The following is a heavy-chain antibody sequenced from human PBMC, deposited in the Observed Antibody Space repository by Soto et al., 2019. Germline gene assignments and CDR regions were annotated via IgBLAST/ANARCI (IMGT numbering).Heavy chain of an antibody. J-gene: IGHJ5*02. CDR2: IYYSGST. Sequence: SETLSLTCTVSGGSISSYYWSWIRQPPGKGLEWIGYIYYSGSTNYNPSLKSRVTISVDTSKNQFSLKLSSVTAADTAVYYCARTLAVAGIRWFDPWGQGTLVTVSS. V-gene: IGHV4-59*01. CDR1: GGSISSYY. CDR3: ARTLAVAGIRWFDP. D-gene: IGHD6-19*01.